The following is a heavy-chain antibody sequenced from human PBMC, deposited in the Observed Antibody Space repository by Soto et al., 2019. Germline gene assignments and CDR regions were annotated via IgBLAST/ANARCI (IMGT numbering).Heavy chain of an antibody. D-gene: IGHD2-15*01. CDR2: ISAYNGNT. V-gene: IGHV1-18*01. CDR1: GYTFTSYG. Sequence: ASVKVSCKASGYTFTSYGISWVRQAPGQGLEWMGWISAYNGNTNYAQKLQGRVTMTTDTSTSTAYMELRSLRSDDTAVYYCARVGGYCSGGSCYSDYYYYMDVWGKGTTVTVSS. CDR3: ARVGGYCSGGSCYSDYYYYMDV. J-gene: IGHJ6*03.